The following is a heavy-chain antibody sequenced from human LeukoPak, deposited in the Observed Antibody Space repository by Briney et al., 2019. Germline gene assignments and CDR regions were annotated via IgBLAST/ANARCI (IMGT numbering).Heavy chain of an antibody. CDR1: GYTFTDYH. D-gene: IGHD5-18*01. V-gene: IGHV1-2*02. CDR2: IYPNNGGT. J-gene: IGHJ4*02. Sequence: ASVKVSCKASGYTFTDYHLYWVRQAPGQGLKWVGWIYPNNGGTNYAQKFQGRVTMTRDTSISTAYMELSRLRSDDTAVYYCARDGDSVMVEFDYWGQGTLVTVSS. CDR3: ARDGDSVMVEFDY.